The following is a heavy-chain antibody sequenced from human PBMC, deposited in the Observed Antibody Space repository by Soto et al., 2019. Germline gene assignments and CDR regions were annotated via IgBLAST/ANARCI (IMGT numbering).Heavy chain of an antibody. Sequence: QVHLVQSGAEVKKPGASVKVSCKASGYTFTSYGITWVRQAPGQGLEWMGWISAHTGNTGSAQTLQGRVIVPRDTSTSTASMELRSLLSDDTAVYYCARGRYGDYWGQGALVTVSS. D-gene: IGHD1-1*01. J-gene: IGHJ4*02. V-gene: IGHV1-18*01. CDR3: ARGRYGDY. CDR2: ISAHTGNT. CDR1: GYTFTSYG.